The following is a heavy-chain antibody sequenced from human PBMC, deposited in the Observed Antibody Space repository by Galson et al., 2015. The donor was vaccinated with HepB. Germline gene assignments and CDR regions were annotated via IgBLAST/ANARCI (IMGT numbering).Heavy chain of an antibody. CDR3: ARGAAGCDNVAGYY. D-gene: IGHD6-25*01. CDR2: IVPILNIA. CDR1: GGTFTTYA. Sequence: SVKVSCKASGGTFTTYALSWVRQAPGQGLEWMGRIVPILNIANYAQQFQGRVTITADKSTSTVYMELSSPRSEDTAVYYCARGAAGCDNVAGYYWGQGSLVTVSS. V-gene: IGHV1-69*04. J-gene: IGHJ4*02.